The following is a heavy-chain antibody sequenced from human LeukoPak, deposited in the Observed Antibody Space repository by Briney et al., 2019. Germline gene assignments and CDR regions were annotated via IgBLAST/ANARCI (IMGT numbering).Heavy chain of an antibody. CDR3: ARDPSNGYFDY. V-gene: IGHV3-7*01. D-gene: IGHD4/OR15-4a*01. J-gene: IGHJ4*02. CDR2: IKQDGSEK. CDR1: GFTFSSYS. Sequence: PGGSLRLSCAASGFTFSSYSMNWVRQAPGKGLEWVAYIKQDGSEKYYMDSVKGRFTISRDNTKNSLYLQMNSLRADDTAVYYCARDPSNGYFDYWGQGTLVTVSS.